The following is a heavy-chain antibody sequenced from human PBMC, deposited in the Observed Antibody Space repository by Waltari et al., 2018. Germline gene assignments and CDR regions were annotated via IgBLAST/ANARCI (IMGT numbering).Heavy chain of an antibody. D-gene: IGHD7-27*01. CDR3: ARDKWGPDY. V-gene: IGHV3-20*01. CDR1: GFTFDDDG. CDR2: ISWNGAST. J-gene: IGHJ4*02. Sequence: EVLLVESGGAVVRPGGSLRLSCAASGFTFDDDGMVWVRQAPGKGLEWVSGISWNGASTDYADSVKGRFTISRDKAKNSLYLQMNSLIAEDTALYHCARDKWGPDYWGQGTLVTVSS.